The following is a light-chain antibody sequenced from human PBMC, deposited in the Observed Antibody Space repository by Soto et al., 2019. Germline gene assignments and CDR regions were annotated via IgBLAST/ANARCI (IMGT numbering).Light chain of an antibody. CDR1: QSISSW. CDR3: QRLGT. V-gene: IGKV1-5*03. Sequence: DIQMTQSPSTLSASVGDRVTITCRASQSISSWLAWYQQKPGKAPKLLIYKASSLESGVPSRFSGSGSGTELTLTISSLQPDDFATYYCQRLGTFGQGTKVEIK. J-gene: IGKJ1*01. CDR2: KAS.